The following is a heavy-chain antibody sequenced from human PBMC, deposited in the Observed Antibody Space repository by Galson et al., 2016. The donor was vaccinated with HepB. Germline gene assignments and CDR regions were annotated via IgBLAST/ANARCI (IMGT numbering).Heavy chain of an antibody. V-gene: IGHV3-48*02. J-gene: IGHJ4*02. CDR1: GFTFSRYS. D-gene: IGHD2/OR15-2a*01. CDR3: VRDPGLYFVREFDL. CDR2: ITSSSDIK. Sequence: SLRLSCAASGFTFSRYSLSWVRQAPGKGLEWVSYITSSSDIKYYADSVKGRFTISRDNAKGSVYLHMNSLRDEGTAVYYCVRDPGLYFVREFDLWGQGTLVTVSS.